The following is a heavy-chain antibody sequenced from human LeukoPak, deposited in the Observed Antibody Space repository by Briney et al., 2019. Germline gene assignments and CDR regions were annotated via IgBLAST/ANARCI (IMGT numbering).Heavy chain of an antibody. Sequence: TGGSLRLSCAASGFTFSSYSMNWVRQAPGKGLEWVSSISSSSSYIYYADSVKGRFTISRDNAKNSLYLQMNSLRAEDTAVYYCAREYSGSYWFDPWGQGTLVTVSS. CDR2: ISSSSSYI. V-gene: IGHV3-21*01. CDR1: GFTFSSYS. CDR3: AREYSGSYWFDP. D-gene: IGHD1-26*01. J-gene: IGHJ5*02.